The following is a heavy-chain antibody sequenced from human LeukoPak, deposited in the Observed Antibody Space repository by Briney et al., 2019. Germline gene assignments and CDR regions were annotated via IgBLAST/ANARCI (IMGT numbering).Heavy chain of an antibody. Sequence: PSETLSLTCTVSGGSVSSYYWSWIRQPPGKGLEWLGYIYYTGSGNKSPSLKSRVTLSVDTSQNQFSLRLNSVTAADTAVYYCARTVRSSGSYFDYWGQGTLVTGSS. J-gene: IGHJ4*01. D-gene: IGHD6-25*01. V-gene: IGHV4-59*02. CDR3: ARTVRSSGSYFDY. CDR2: IYYTGSG. CDR1: GGSVSSYY.